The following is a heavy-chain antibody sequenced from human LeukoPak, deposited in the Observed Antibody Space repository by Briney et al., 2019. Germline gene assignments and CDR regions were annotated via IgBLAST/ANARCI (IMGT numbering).Heavy chain of an antibody. V-gene: IGHV1-2*02. CDR3: ARARRFLEWFDP. Sequence: ASVKVSCKASGYTFTAYYMHWVRQAPGQGLEWMGWINPNSGGTNYAQKFQGRVTMTRDTPISTAYMELSRLRSDDTAVYYCARARRFLEWFDPWGQGTLVTVSS. J-gene: IGHJ5*02. CDR1: GYTFTAYY. D-gene: IGHD3-3*01. CDR2: INPNSGGT.